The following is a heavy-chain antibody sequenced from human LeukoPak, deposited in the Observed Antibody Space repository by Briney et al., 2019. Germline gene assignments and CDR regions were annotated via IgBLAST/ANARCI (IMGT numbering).Heavy chain of an antibody. CDR2: IDTKGTRT. D-gene: IGHD2-2*01. J-gene: IGHJ3*02. CDR3: ANFVVVPAIDAFDI. CDR1: GFILSNCA. V-gene: IGHV3-23*05. Sequence: GGSLRLSCAASGFILSNCAMTWVRQAPGKGLEGVSGIDTKGTRTYYADSVKGRFTISRDNSKNTLYLQMNSLRAEDTAVYYCANFVVVPAIDAFDIWGQGTMVTVSA.